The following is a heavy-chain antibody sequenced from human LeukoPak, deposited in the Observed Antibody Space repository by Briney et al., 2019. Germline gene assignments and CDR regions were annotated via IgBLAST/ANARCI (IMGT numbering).Heavy chain of an antibody. CDR2: IYHSGST. CDR1: GGSISSGGYS. CDR3: ARGDYDSSGYYYYFDY. V-gene: IGHV4-30-2*01. J-gene: IGHJ4*02. Sequence: SETLSLTCAVSGGSISSGGYSWSWIRQPPGKGLEWIGYIYHSGSTYYNPSLKSRVTISVDRSKNQFSLKLGSVTATDTAVYYCARGDYDSSGYYYYFDYWGQGTLVTVSS. D-gene: IGHD3-22*01.